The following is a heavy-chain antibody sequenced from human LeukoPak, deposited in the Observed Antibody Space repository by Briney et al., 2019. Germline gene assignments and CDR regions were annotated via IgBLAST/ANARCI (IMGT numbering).Heavy chain of an antibody. CDR1: GGSISSYY. V-gene: IGHV3-11*01. CDR2: IGPRGTYV. J-gene: IGHJ4*02. CDR3: ARGEMANFDS. D-gene: IGHD5-24*01. Sequence: LSLTCTVSGGSISSYYWSWIRQAPGKGLEWISYIGPRGTYVYYGDSVKGRFTISRDNAKNSLSLQMNNLRVDDTAIYYCARGEMANFDSWGQGTLVTVSS.